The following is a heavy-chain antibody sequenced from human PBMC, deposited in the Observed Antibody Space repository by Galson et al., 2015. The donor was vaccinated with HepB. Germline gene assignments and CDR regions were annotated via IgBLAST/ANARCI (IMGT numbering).Heavy chain of an antibody. D-gene: IGHD3-10*01. J-gene: IGHJ6*02. CDR2: ISSSSCYI. CDR1: GFTFSSYS. V-gene: IGHV3-21*01. CDR3: ARDPRGARGYYYYYGMDV. Sequence: SLRLSCAASGFTFSSYSMNWVRQAPGKGLEWVSSISSSSCYIYYADSVKGRFTISRDNAKNSLYLQMNSLRAEDTAVYYCARDPRGARGYYYYYGMDVWGQGTTVTVSS.